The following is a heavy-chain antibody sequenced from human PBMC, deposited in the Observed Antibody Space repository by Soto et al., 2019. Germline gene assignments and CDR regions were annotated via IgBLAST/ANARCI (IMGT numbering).Heavy chain of an antibody. CDR3: ARVENLYYFDY. CDR2: ISGYNGNT. D-gene: IGHD3-3*01. Sequence: ASVKVNCKASGYTFMSYGIIWVRQAPGQGLEWMGWISGYNGNTNYAPKLQGRVTMTTSTSTSTAYMELKSLRSDDTAVYYCARVENLYYFDYWGQGTLVTVSS. J-gene: IGHJ4*02. V-gene: IGHV1-18*04. CDR1: GYTFMSYG.